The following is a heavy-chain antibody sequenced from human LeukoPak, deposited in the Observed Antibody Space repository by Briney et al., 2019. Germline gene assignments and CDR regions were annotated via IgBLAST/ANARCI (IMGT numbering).Heavy chain of an antibody. CDR1: GGTFSSYA. J-gene: IGHJ4*02. CDR3: ATSAYCSSTSCTAFDY. Sequence: PVASVKVSCKASGGTFSSYAISWVRQAPGQGLEWMGGIIPVFGAPKYAQKFQGRVTITADESTSTANMELSSLRSEDTAVYYCATSAYCSSTSCTAFDYWGQGTLVTVSS. V-gene: IGHV1-69*01. CDR2: IIPVFGAP. D-gene: IGHD2-2*01.